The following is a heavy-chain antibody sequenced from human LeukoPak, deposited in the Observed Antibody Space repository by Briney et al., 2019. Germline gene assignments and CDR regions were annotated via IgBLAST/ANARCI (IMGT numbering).Heavy chain of an antibody. Sequence: GGSLRLSCAASGITFSESWMTWVRQVPGQGLEWVAHINHEGGGIQYVDSVKGRFTISRDNAKGSVYLQMNSLRAEDTAIYHCATYINWVAGDVWGQGTTVIVSS. D-gene: IGHD1-1*01. J-gene: IGHJ6*02. CDR1: GITFSESW. CDR3: ATYINWVAGDV. CDR2: INHEGGGI. V-gene: IGHV3-7*01.